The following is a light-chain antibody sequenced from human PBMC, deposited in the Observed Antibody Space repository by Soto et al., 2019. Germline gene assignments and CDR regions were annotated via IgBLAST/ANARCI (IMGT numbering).Light chain of an antibody. Sequence: DIQLTQSPSFLSASVGDRVTITCRASQGISSYLAWYQQKPGKAPKVLIHAASTLQSGVPSRFSGSGSGTEFTLTISSLQPDDFATYYCQHYNSYSEAFGQGTKVDIK. CDR3: QHYNSYSEA. J-gene: IGKJ1*01. CDR2: AAS. V-gene: IGKV1-9*01. CDR1: QGISSY.